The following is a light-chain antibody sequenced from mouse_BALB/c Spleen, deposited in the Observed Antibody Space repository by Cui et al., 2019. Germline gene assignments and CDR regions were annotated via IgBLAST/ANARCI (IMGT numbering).Light chain of an antibody. J-gene: IGKJ5*01. CDR2: RTS. CDR3: WQYHSYPLLT. CDR1: SSVSN. V-gene: IGKV4-61*01. Sequence: QILLTHSPSIMPASPGEKVTRSCRASSSVSNMFWYQQKPPSSPKPWLNRTSTLASGVPARFSGSGSATSYSLTISSMEDEDASTYYYWQYHSYPLLTFGAGTKLEMK.